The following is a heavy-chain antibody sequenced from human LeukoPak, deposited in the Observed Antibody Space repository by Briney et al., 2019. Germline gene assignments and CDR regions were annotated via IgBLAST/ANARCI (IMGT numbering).Heavy chain of an antibody. J-gene: IGHJ2*01. Sequence: SETLSLTCTVSGGSISSYYWSWIRQPPGKGLEWIGYIYYSGSTNYNPSLKSRVTISVDTSKNQFSLKLSSVTAADTAVYYCARALTHYYGSGSYDWYFDLWGRGTLVTVSS. CDR1: GGSISSYY. CDR3: ARALTHYYGSGSYDWYFDL. V-gene: IGHV4-59*01. D-gene: IGHD3-10*01. CDR2: IYYSGST.